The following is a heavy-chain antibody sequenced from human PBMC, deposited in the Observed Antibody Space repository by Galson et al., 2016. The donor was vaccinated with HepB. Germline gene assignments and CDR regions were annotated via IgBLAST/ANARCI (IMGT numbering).Heavy chain of an antibody. CDR3: AGVTYSGSYGPAFHI. Sequence: SVKVSCKASGGTFSNYAISWVRQAPGQGLKWMGGIIPMYDTTTYAQTLQGRITITADESTSAAYMELSSLRSEDTAMYYCAGVTYSGSYGPAFHIWGQGTMVTVSS. J-gene: IGHJ3*02. CDR1: GGTFSNYA. D-gene: IGHD1-26*01. CDR2: IIPMYDTT. V-gene: IGHV1-69*13.